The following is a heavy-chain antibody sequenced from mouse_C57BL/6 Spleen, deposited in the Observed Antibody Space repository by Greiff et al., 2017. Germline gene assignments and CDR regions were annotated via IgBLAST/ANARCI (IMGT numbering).Heavy chain of an antibody. Sequence: DVMLVESGGDLVKPGGSLKLSCAASGFTFSSYGMSWVRQTPDKRLEWVATISSGGSYTYYPDSVKGRFTISRDNAKNTLYLQMSSLKSEDTAMYYCAREAYYYGSSPLDYWGQGTTLTVSS. CDR3: AREAYYYGSSPLDY. J-gene: IGHJ2*01. D-gene: IGHD1-1*01. CDR2: ISSGGSYT. V-gene: IGHV5-6*02. CDR1: GFTFSSYG.